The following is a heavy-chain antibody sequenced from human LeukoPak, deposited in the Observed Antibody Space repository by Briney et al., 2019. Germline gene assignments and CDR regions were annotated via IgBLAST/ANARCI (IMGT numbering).Heavy chain of an antibody. D-gene: IGHD6-19*01. Sequence: ASVKVSCKASGYDFTSVGITLVRRAPGQGLEWMGWISPYNGNTRYAQKFQGRVAMTTDTSTTTAYMELRGLRFNDTAVYYCARAGSGSRWYFDYWGQGTLVTVSS. V-gene: IGHV1-18*01. CDR1: GYDFTSVG. CDR2: ISPYNGNT. J-gene: IGHJ4*02. CDR3: ARAGSGSRWYFDY.